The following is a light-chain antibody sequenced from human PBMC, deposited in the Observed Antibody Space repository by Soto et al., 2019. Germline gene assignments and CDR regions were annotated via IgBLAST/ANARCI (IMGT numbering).Light chain of an antibody. CDR1: SSNIGAGHV. J-gene: IGLJ2*01. V-gene: IGLV1-40*01. CDR3: QSYDNTLSASV. CDR2: GSS. Sequence: QAVVTQPPSVSGAPGQRVTISCTGSSSNIGAGHVVHWYQQFPGRAPNLLIYGSSNRPSGVPDRFSGSKSGTSASLAITGLQAEDEADYYCQSYDNTLSASVFGGGTQLTV.